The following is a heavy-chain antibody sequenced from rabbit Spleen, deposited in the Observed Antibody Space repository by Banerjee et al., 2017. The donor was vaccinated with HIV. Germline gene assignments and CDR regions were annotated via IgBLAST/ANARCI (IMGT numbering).Heavy chain of an antibody. CDR3: ARDTSSSFSSYGMDL. D-gene: IGHD1-1*01. V-gene: IGHV1S45*01. CDR1: GFDLSSYW. Sequence: QEQLEESGGGLVKPGASLTLTCKASGFDLSSYWMCWVRQAPGKGLEWIACIYAGSSGSTYYASWAKGRFTISKTSSTTVTLQMTSMTAADTATYFCARDTSSSFSSYGMDLWGPGTLVTVS. J-gene: IGHJ6*01. CDR2: IYAGSSGST.